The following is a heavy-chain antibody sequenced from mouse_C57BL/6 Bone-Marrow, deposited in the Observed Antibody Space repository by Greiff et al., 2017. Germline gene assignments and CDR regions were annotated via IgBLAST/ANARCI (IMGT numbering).Heavy chain of an antibody. D-gene: IGHD1-1*01. J-gene: IGHJ1*03. Sequence: VQLQQPGAELVKPGASVKLSCKASGYTFTSYWMQWVKQRPGQGLEWIGEIDTSDSYTNYNQKFKGKATLTVDTSSSTAYMPLSSLTSEDSAVYYCALYYGSSRGYWYFDVWGTGTTVTVSS. CDR2: IDTSDSYT. V-gene: IGHV1-50*01. CDR3: ALYYGSSRGYWYFDV. CDR1: GYTFTSYW.